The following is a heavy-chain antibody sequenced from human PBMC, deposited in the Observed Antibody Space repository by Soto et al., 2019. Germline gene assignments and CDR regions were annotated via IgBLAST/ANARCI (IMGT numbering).Heavy chain of an antibody. Sequence: ASVKVSCKASGGTFSSYSISWVRQAPGQGLEWMGGIIPIFGTANYAQKFQGRVTITADESTSTAYMELSSLRSEDTAVYYCARGDSFLYYYDSSVMGAFDIWGQGTMVTVS. CDR3: ARGDSFLYYYDSSVMGAFDI. CDR2: IIPIFGTA. V-gene: IGHV1-69*13. CDR1: GGTFSSYS. D-gene: IGHD3-22*01. J-gene: IGHJ3*02.